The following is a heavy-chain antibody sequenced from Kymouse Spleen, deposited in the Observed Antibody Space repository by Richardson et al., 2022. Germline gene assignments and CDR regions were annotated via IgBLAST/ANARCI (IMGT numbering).Heavy chain of an antibody. J-gene: IGHJ5*02. CDR1: GFTFSNAW. D-gene: IGHD3-9*01. Sequence: EVQLVESGGGLVKPGGSLRLSCAASGFTFSNAWMSWVRQAPGKGLEWVGRIKSKTDGGTTDYAAPVKGRFTISRDDSKNTLYLQMNSLKTEDTAVYYCTTDYDILTGYSPWGQGTLVTVSS. CDR3: TTDYDILTGYSP. CDR2: IKSKTDGGTT. V-gene: IGHV3-15*01.